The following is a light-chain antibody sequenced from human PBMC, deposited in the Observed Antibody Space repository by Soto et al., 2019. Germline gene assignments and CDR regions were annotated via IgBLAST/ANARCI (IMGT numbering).Light chain of an antibody. CDR3: QQYNSSWT. CDR2: DAS. CDR1: QSISSW. J-gene: IGKJ1*01. Sequence: DIQMTQSPSTLSASVGDRVTITCRASQSISSWLAWYQQKPGKAPKLLIYDASSLESGVPSRFSGSGSGTEFTLTSSRLQHDYFATYYCQQYNSSWTFGQGTKVEIK. V-gene: IGKV1-5*01.